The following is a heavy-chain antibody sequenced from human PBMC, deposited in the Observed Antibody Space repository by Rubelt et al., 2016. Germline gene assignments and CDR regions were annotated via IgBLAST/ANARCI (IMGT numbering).Heavy chain of an antibody. J-gene: IGHJ4*02. Sequence: AASGFTFSSYSMNWVRQAPGKGLEWVSDISGSGLTTYYADSVKGRFTISRDNSKNTRYLQMNSLRPDDTAVYYCARDGAVVGRTTWHFDYWGQGTLVTVSS. D-gene: IGHD1-7*01. CDR2: ISGSGLTT. V-gene: IGHV3-48*01. CDR1: GFTFSSYS. CDR3: ARDGAVVGRTTWHFDY.